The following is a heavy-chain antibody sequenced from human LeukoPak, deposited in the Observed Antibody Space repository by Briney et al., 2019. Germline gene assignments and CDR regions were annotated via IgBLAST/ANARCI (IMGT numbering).Heavy chain of an antibody. V-gene: IGHV1-2*02. J-gene: IGHJ3*02. D-gene: IGHD1-14*01. CDR2: VNPNSGDT. Sequence: GASVKVSCKASGYTFTGYNLHWVRQAPGQGLEWMGCVNPNSGDTNYAQKFQGSVTMTRDTSISTAHMELSSVTAADTAVYYCARDLAPDADAFDIWGQGTMVTVSS. CDR3: ARDLAPDADAFDI. CDR1: GYTFTGYN.